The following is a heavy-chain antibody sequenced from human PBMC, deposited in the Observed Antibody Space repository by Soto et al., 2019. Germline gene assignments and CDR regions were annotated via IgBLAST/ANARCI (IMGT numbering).Heavy chain of an antibody. Sequence: QVQLVESGGGVVQPGRSLILSCAASGFTFRSYGFHLVRQAPCKVLEWVAIISYDGRKIYYLDSVKGRFTISRDNSKNTLYLEMNSLRAEDTAIYFCAKDTGDCSSTSCTPGNNWFDHWGQGNMVTVSS. CDR3: AKDTGDCSSTSCTPGNNWFDH. D-gene: IGHD2-2*01. CDR1: GFTFRSYG. CDR2: ISYDGRKI. V-gene: IGHV3-30*18. J-gene: IGHJ5*02.